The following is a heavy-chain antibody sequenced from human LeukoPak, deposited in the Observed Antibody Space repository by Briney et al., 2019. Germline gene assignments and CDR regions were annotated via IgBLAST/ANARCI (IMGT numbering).Heavy chain of an antibody. V-gene: IGHV3-23*01. D-gene: IGHD3-3*01. CDR2: IGGSGGST. CDR1: GFTFSSYA. J-gene: IGHJ5*02. CDR3: AKSASRITIFGVLNP. Sequence: PGGSLRLSCAASGFTFSSYAMSWVRQTPGKGLEWVSAIGGSGGSTYYADSVKGRFTISRDNSKNTLYLQMNSLRAEDTAVYYCAKSASRITIFGVLNPWGQGTLVTVSS.